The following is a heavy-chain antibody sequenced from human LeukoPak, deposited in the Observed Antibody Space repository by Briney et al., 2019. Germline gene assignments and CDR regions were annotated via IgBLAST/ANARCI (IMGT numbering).Heavy chain of an antibody. CDR3: ARERHDYIWGTYRPVFDY. J-gene: IGHJ4*02. Sequence: PGGSLRLSCAASGFTFSTFEMHWVRQAPGKGLEWVSYISRGGSTIFYADSVKGRFTISRENAKSSLYLQMNSLRAEDTAVYYCARERHDYIWGTYRPVFDYWGQGTLVTVSS. CDR2: ISRGGSTI. V-gene: IGHV3-48*03. CDR1: GFTFSTFE. D-gene: IGHD3-16*02.